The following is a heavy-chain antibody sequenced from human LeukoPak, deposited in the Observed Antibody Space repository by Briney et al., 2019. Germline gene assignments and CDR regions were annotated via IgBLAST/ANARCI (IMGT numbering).Heavy chain of an antibody. CDR1: GGSFSGYY. Sequence: PSETLSLTCAVYGGSFSGYYWSWIRQPPGKGLEWIGEINHSGSTNYNPSLKSRVTISVDTSKNQFSLKLSSVTAADTAVYYCAREIGVAGTWYYFDYWGQGTLVTVSS. CDR2: INHSGST. J-gene: IGHJ4*02. CDR3: AREIGVAGTWYYFDY. V-gene: IGHV4-34*01. D-gene: IGHD6-19*01.